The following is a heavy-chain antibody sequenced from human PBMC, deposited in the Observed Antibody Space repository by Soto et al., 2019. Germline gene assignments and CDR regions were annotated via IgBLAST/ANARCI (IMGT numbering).Heavy chain of an antibody. CDR3: ARGVHYYDSSGYSA. J-gene: IGHJ5*02. D-gene: IGHD3-22*01. V-gene: IGHV3-30-3*01. Sequence: PGGSLRLSCAASGFTFSSYAMHWVRQAPGKGLEWVAVISYDGSNKYYADSVKGRFTISRDNSKNTLYLQMNSLRAEDTAVYYCARGVHYYDSSGYSAWGQGTLVTVSS. CDR1: GFTFSSYA. CDR2: ISYDGSNK.